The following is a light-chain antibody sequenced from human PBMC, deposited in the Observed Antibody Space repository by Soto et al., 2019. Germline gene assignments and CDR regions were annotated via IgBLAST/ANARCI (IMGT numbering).Light chain of an antibody. V-gene: IGLV2-23*01. CDR3: CSYAGSSTPVV. J-gene: IGLJ2*01. CDR2: EGS. Sequence: QSALTQPASVSGSPGQSITISCTGTSSDVGNYNLVSWYQQLPGKAPKLMIYEGSKRPSGVSNRFSGSKSGNTASLTISGLQAEDEADYFCCSYAGSSTPVVFGGGTKLIVL. CDR1: SSDVGNYNL.